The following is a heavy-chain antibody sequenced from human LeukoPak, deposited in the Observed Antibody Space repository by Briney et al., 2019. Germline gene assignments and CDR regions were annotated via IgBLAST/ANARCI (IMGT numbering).Heavy chain of an antibody. CDR1: GYTFTSYG. V-gene: IGHV1-18*01. J-gene: IGHJ4*02. CDR3: ARDPPIAVAGLPHFDY. D-gene: IGHD6-19*01. CDR2: NSAYNGNT. Sequence: GASVKVSCKASGYTFTSYGISWVRQAPGQGLEWMGWNSAYNGNTNYAQKLQGRVTMTTDTSTSTAYMELRSLRSDDTAVYYCARDPPIAVAGLPHFDYWGQGTLVTVSS.